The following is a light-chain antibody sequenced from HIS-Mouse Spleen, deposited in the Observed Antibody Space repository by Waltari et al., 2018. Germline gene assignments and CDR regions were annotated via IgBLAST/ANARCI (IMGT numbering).Light chain of an antibody. CDR3: SLYTSSSTWV. J-gene: IGLJ3*02. CDR2: EVS. V-gene: IGLV2-18*01. Sequence: QSALTQPPSVSGSPGQSVTISCTGTSSDVGSYNRVSWYQQPPGPAPKLRIYEVSNRPSGVPDRFSGSKSGNTASLTISGLQAEDEADYYCSLYTSSSTWVFGGGTKLTVL. CDR1: SSDVGSYNR.